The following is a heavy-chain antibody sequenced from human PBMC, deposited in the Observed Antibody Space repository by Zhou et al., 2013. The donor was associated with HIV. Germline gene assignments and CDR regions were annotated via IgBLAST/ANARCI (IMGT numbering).Heavy chain of an antibody. D-gene: IGHD3-3*01. Sequence: QVQLVQSGAEVKKPGSSVKVSCKASGGTFSSYAISWVRQAPGQGLEWMGRIIPILGIANYAQKFQGRVTITADKSTSTAYMELSSLRSEDTAVYYCARSPRRVDFWEGFDPWGQGTLVTVSS. CDR1: GGTFSSYA. CDR2: IIPILGIA. V-gene: IGHV1-69*04. CDR3: ARSPRRVDFWEGFDP. J-gene: IGHJ5*02.